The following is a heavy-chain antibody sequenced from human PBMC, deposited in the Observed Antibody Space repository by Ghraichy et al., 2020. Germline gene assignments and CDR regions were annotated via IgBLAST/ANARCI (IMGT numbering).Heavy chain of an antibody. V-gene: IGHV3-11*01. CDR3: ARYRWAYEY. Sequence: GGSLRLSCAASGFTFSHYYMSWIRQTPGKGLEWLSYIGSSGTTIDYADSVKGRFTISRDNSKNSLYLQMNSLRAEDTAVYYCARYRWAYEYWGHGTLVTVSS. CDR2: IGSSGTTI. J-gene: IGHJ4*01. CDR1: GFTFSHYY. D-gene: IGHD3-16*02.